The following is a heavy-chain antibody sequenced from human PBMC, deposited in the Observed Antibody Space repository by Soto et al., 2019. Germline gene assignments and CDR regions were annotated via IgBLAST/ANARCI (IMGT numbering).Heavy chain of an antibody. Sequence: QVQLVESGGGVVQPGRSLRLSCAASGFTFSSYGMHWVRQAPGKGLEWVAIIWYDGSNKYYVDSVKGRFTISRDNSKNTLYLQMNSLRAEDTAVYYCAGDPGSSWYPIDYWGQGTLVTVSS. D-gene: IGHD6-13*01. V-gene: IGHV3-33*01. CDR3: AGDPGSSWYPIDY. CDR2: IWYDGSNK. J-gene: IGHJ4*02. CDR1: GFTFSSYG.